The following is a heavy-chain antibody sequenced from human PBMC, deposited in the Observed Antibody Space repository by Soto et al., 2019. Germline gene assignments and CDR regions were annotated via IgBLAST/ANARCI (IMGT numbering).Heavy chain of an antibody. Sequence: QVQLVESGGALVKPGGSLRLSCEASGFTFNTYYMSWIRQTPGKGLEWIATITGNSVTTAYADSVKGRFTISRDDAKNSLYLQMDSLRVEDTVLYYCAREYYYAMDVWGQGTTVTVSS. V-gene: IGHV3-11*05. J-gene: IGHJ6*02. CDR2: ITGNSVTT. CDR3: AREYYYAMDV. CDR1: GFTFNTYY. D-gene: IGHD3-16*01.